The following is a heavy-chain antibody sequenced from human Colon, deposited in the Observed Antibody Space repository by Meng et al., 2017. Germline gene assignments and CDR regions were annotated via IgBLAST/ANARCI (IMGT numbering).Heavy chain of an antibody. Sequence: GESLKISCAASGFTFSSYEINWVRQAPGKGLEWVSYISSSGSTIYYADSVKGRFTISRDNAKNSLYLPMNSLRPEDTAVYYCARGAGPYDILAGYYLPKLYYNYGMDVWGQGTTVTVSS. V-gene: IGHV3-48*03. D-gene: IGHD3-9*01. CDR2: ISSSGSTI. CDR1: GFTFSSYE. J-gene: IGHJ6*02. CDR3: ARGAGPYDILAGYYLPKLYYNYGMDV.